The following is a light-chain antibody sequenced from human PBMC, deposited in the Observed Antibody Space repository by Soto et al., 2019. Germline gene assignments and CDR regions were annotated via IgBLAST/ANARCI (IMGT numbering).Light chain of an antibody. Sequence: AIQLTQSPSSLSASVGDSVTITCRASQAIRSALDWYQQKPGKSPRLLIYDASNLERGVPSRFSGSGSGTDFTLTISNLQPEDSATYYCQQFNNYAPITFGQGTRLEIK. J-gene: IGKJ5*01. CDR2: DAS. CDR3: QQFNNYAPIT. V-gene: IGKV1D-13*01. CDR1: QAIRSA.